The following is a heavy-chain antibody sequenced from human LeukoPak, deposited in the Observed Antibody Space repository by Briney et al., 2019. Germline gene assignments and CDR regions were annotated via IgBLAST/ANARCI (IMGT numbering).Heavy chain of an antibody. CDR2: INPSGGST. CDR3: AGFLRFLEWPVPDY. J-gene: IGHJ4*02. D-gene: IGHD3-3*01. Sequence: ASVKVSCKASGYTFTSYYMHWVRQAPGQGLEWMGIINPSGGSTSYAQKFQGRVTISVDTSKNQFSLKLSSVTAADTAVYYCAGFLRFLEWPVPDYWGQGTLVTVSS. V-gene: IGHV1-46*01. CDR1: GYTFTSYY.